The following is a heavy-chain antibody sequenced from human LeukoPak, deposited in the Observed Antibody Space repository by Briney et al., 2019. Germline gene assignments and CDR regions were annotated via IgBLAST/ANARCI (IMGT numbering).Heavy chain of an antibody. CDR2: INSDGSST. V-gene: IGHV3-74*01. CDR1: GFIFSSYW. Sequence: PGGSLRLSCAASGFIFSSYWMHWVRQAPGKGLVWVSRINSDGSSTSYADSVKGRFTISRDTSKNTLYLQMNSLRAEDTAVYYCASEDGHNPNLGFDYWGQGTLVTVSS. J-gene: IGHJ4*02. CDR3: ASEDGHNPNLGFDY. D-gene: IGHD5-24*01.